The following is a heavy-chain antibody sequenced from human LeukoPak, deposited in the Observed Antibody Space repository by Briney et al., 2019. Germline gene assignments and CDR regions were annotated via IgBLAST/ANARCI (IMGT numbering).Heavy chain of an antibody. Sequence: SETLSLTCAVSGGSISSGGYSWSWIRQPPGKALEWIGYIYHSGSTYYNPSLKSRVTISVDTSKNQFSLKLSSVTAADTAVYCCARDLLNEGNHLDYWGQGTLVTVSS. V-gene: IGHV4-30-2*05. CDR3: ARDLLNEGNHLDY. D-gene: IGHD4-23*01. CDR1: GGSISSGGYS. J-gene: IGHJ4*02. CDR2: IYHSGST.